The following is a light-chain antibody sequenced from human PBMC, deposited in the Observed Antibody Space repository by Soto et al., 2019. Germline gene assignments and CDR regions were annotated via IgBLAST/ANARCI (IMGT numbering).Light chain of an antibody. CDR2: EVS. CDR1: SSDVGGYNY. Sequence: QSALTQPASVSGSPGQSITISCTGTSSDVGGYNYVSWYQQHPGKAPKLMIYEVSNRPSGVSNSFSGSKSGNTASLTISGLQAEDEADYYCSSYTSSSTVVFGGGTKLIVL. CDR3: SSYTSSSTVV. V-gene: IGLV2-14*01. J-gene: IGLJ2*01.